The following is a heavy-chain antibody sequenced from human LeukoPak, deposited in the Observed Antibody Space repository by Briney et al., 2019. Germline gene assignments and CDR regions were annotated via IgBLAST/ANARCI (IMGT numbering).Heavy chain of an antibody. CDR2: IYTSGST. J-gene: IGHJ5*02. CDR1: GGSISSGSYY. CDR3: ARGRYSSSSGINWFDP. V-gene: IGHV4-61*02. Sequence: SETLSLTCTVSGGSISSGSYYWSWIRQPAGKGLEWIGRIYTSGSTNYNPSLKSRVTISVDTSKNQFPLKLSSVTAADTAVYYCARGRYSSSSGINWFDPWGQGTLVTVSS. D-gene: IGHD6-6*01.